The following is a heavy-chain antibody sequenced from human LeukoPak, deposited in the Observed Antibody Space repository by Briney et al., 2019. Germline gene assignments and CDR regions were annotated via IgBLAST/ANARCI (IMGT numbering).Heavy chain of an antibody. J-gene: IGHJ4*02. V-gene: IGHV4-34*01. D-gene: IGHD6-13*01. CDR1: GGSLSGYY. CDR3: ARTLSSSWYPSDY. Sequence: SETLSLTCAVYGGSLSGYYWSWIRQPPGKGLEWIGEINHSGSTNYNPSLKSRVTISVDTSKNQFSLKLSSVTAADTAVYYCARTLSSSWYPSDYWGQGTLVTVSS. CDR2: INHSGST.